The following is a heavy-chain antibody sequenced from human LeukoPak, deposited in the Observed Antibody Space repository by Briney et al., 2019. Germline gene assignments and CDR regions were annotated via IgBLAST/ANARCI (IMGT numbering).Heavy chain of an antibody. V-gene: IGHV4-59*11. J-gene: IGHJ4*02. CDR2: IYNTGST. D-gene: IGHD1/OR15-1a*01. CDR3: AKQGTTSFFDN. Sequence: SETLSLTCTVSGDSISSHHWSWIRQPPGKGLEWVGYIYNTGSTHYNPSFESRVTISVDTSKNQFSLKLSSVTAADTAVYYCAKQGTTSFFDNWGQGTLVTVSS. CDR1: GDSISSHH.